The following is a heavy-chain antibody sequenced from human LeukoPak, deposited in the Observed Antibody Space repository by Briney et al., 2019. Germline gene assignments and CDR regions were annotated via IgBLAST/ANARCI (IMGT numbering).Heavy chain of an antibody. CDR2: IKQDGSEK. J-gene: IGHJ4*02. Sequence: GGSLRLSCAASGFTFSDYYMSWVRQAPGKGLEWVANIKQDGSEKYYVDSVKGRFTISRDNAKNSLYLQMNSLRAEDTAVYYCAREIHYWGQGTLVTVSS. CDR1: GFTFSDYY. V-gene: IGHV3-7*01. CDR3: AREIHY.